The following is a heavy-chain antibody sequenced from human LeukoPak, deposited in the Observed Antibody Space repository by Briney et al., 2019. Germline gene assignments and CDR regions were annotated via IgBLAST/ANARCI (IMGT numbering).Heavy chain of an antibody. CDR1: GGTFSSYT. D-gene: IGHD2-2*01. CDR2: IIPILGIA. J-gene: IGHJ4*02. V-gene: IGHV1-69*02. Sequence: SVKVSCKASGGTFSSYTISWVRQAPGQGLEWMGRIIPILGIANYARKFQGRVTITADKSTSTAYMELSSLRSEDTAVYYCAIPYCSSTSCYDYWGQGTLVTVSS. CDR3: AIPYCSSTSCYDY.